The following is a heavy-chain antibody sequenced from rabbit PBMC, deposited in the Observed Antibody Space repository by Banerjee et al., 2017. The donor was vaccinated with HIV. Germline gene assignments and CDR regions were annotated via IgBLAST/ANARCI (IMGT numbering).Heavy chain of an antibody. CDR2: IYSSNGDK. Sequence: CWVRQAPGKGLELIACIYSSNGDKWYASWVNGRFTISRSTSLNTVDLKMTSLTAADTATYFCARDRAYSSGWGRDLWGQGTLVTVS. D-gene: IGHD4-1*01. J-gene: IGHJ3*01. CDR3: ARDRAYSSGWGRDL. V-gene: IGHV1S43*01.